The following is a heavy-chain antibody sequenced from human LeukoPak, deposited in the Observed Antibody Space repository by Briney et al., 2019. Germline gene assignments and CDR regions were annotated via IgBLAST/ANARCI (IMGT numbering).Heavy chain of an antibody. CDR1: GGSFSGCY. CDR3: ASVRGGNYGFSRRYYYYMDV. Sequence: PSETLSLTCAVYGGSFSGCYWSWIRQPPGKGLEWIGEINRSGSTNYNPSLKSRVTISVDTSKNQFSLKLSSVTAADTAVYYCASVRGGNYGFSRRYYYYMDVWGKGTTVTVSS. D-gene: IGHD1-7*01. CDR2: INRSGST. V-gene: IGHV4-34*01. J-gene: IGHJ6*03.